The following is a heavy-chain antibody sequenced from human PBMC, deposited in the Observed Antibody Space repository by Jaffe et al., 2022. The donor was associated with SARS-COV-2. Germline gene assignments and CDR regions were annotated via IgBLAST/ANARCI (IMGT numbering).Heavy chain of an antibody. V-gene: IGHV3-7*03. J-gene: IGHJ3*02. CDR1: GFTLRSYW. Sequence: EVQLVESGGTLVQPGGSQRLSCATSGFTLRSYWMSWVRQAPGKGLEWVANIKQDGTVKFYGDSVRGRFIISRDNAKNSVYLQLNSLRVEDTAIYFCAKGDSQYNSPGYAFDIRGQGTLVTVSS. CDR3: AKGDSQYNSPGYAFDI. CDR2: IKQDGTVK. D-gene: IGHD3-22*01.